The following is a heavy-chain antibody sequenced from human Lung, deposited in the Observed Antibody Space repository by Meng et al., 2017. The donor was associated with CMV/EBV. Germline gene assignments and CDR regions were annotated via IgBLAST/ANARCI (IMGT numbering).Heavy chain of an antibody. D-gene: IGHD3-3*01. V-gene: IGHV1-69*05. CDR3: AVDLWSGYYTTLDY. J-gene: IGHJ4*02. Sequence: SVKVSCKASGDTFSNYAFSWVRQAPGQGREWMGGIIPTFGAPNYAQKFDGRVTITTDKSTSTAYMELSGLTSEDSAVYYFAVDLWSGYYTTLDYWGLGTLVTVSS. CDR2: IIPTFGAP. CDR1: GDTFSNYA.